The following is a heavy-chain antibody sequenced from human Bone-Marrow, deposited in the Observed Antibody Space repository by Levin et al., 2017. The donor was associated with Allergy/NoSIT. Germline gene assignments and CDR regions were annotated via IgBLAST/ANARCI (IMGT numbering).Heavy chain of an antibody. V-gene: IGHV3-15*01. Sequence: GESLKISCAASGITFTNACMNWVRQAPGKGLEWVGLIKTNADGGTIDYAAPVKGRFTISRDDSNNTLYLHMNSLITEDTAVYYCNSGDFDVWSGYYSVEYWGQGTLVTVSS. J-gene: IGHJ4*02. CDR2: IKTNADGGTI. CDR3: NSGDFDVWSGYYSVEY. CDR1: GITFTNAC. D-gene: IGHD3-3*01.